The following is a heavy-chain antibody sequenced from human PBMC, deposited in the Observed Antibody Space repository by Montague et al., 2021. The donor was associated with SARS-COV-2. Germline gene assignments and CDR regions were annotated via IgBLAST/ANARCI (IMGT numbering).Heavy chain of an antibody. Sequence: SLRLSCAASGFPFSSYEMNLVRQAPGKGLEWVSYISSSGSTLYHADSVRGRFTVSRDNARDSVYLQMNSLRAEDTAVYYCARGEDSYGSGTLDYWGQGTLVTVSS. D-gene: IGHD3-10*01. CDR1: GFPFSSYE. CDR2: ISSSGSTL. J-gene: IGHJ4*02. V-gene: IGHV3-48*03. CDR3: ARGEDSYGSGTLDY.